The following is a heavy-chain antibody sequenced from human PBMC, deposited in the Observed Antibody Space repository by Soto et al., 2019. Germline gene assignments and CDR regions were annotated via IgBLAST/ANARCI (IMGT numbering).Heavy chain of an antibody. CDR2: ISSSSSYI. Sequence: GGSLRLSCAASGFTFSSYSMNWVRQAPGKGLEWVSSISSSSSYIYYADSVKGRFTISRDNAKNSLYLQMNSLRAEDTAVYYCARAYGRATGTTYYMDVWGKGTTVTVSS. CDR1: GFTFSSYS. D-gene: IGHD1-1*01. CDR3: ARAYGRATGTTYYMDV. J-gene: IGHJ6*03. V-gene: IGHV3-21*04.